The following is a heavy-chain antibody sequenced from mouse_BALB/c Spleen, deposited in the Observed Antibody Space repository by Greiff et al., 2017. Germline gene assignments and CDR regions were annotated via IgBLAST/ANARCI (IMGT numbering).Heavy chain of an antibody. CDR3: AKSFTPSFDY. Sequence: QVQLQQSGAELAKPGASVKMSCKASGYTFTSYWMHWVKQRPGQGLEWIGYINPSTGYTEYNQKFKDKATLTADKSSSTAYMQLSSLTSEDSAVYYCAKSFTPSFDYWGQGTTLTVSS. J-gene: IGHJ2*01. CDR2: INPSTGYT. D-gene: IGHD1-1*01. V-gene: IGHV1-7*01. CDR1: GYTFTSYW.